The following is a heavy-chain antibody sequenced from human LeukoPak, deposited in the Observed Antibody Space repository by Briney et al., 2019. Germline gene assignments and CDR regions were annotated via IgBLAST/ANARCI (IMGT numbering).Heavy chain of an antibody. J-gene: IGHJ4*02. Sequence: ASVKVSCKVSGYTLTELSMHWVRQAPGKGLEWMGGFDPEDGETIYAQKFQGRVTMTEDTSTDTAYMELSSLRSEDMAVYYCATYSSGWYYFDYWGQGTLVTVSS. V-gene: IGHV1-24*01. CDR1: GYTLTELS. CDR3: ATYSSGWYYFDY. CDR2: FDPEDGET. D-gene: IGHD6-19*01.